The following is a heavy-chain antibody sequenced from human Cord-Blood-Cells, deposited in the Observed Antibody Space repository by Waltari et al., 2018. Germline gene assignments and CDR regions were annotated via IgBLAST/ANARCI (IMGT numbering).Heavy chain of an antibody. CDR2: IFSNDEK. CDR3: ARIWYYDFWSGFHYFDY. CDR1: GFSLSNARMG. J-gene: IGHJ4*02. Sequence: QVTLKESGPVLVKPTETLTLTCTVSGFSLSNARMGVRWNSQPPRKALEWLAHIFSNDEKSYSTSLKSRLTISKDTSKSQVVLTMTNMDPVDTATYYCARIWYYDFWSGFHYFDYWGQGTLVTVSS. V-gene: IGHV2-26*01. D-gene: IGHD3-3*01.